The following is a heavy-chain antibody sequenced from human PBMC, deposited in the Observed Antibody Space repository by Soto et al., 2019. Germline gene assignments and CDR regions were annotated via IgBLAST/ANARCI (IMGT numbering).Heavy chain of an antibody. V-gene: IGHV1-2*02. CDR3: AREEGPDWNDVNWFDP. CDR1: GYTFTGYY. J-gene: IGHJ5*02. D-gene: IGHD1-1*01. CDR2: INPNSGGT. Sequence: GASVKVSCKASGYTFTGYYMHWVRQAPGQGLEWMGWINPNSGGTNYAQKFQGRVTMTRDTSTSTVYMELSSLRSEDTAVYYCAREEGPDWNDVNWFDPWGQGTLVTVSS.